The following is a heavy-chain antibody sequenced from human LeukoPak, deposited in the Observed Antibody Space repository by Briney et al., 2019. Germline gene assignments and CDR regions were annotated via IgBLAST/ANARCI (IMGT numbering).Heavy chain of an antibody. J-gene: IGHJ4*02. CDR2: INQDGSEK. CDR3: ARSSWGSSTNS. CDR1: GFTFNDYW. V-gene: IGHV3-7*01. D-gene: IGHD3-16*01. Sequence: GGSLRLSCAASGFTFNDYWMSWVRQAPGKGLEWVVNINQDGSEKYYVDSMRGRFTSSRDNAKNPLYLQMNGLRADDTAVYYCARSSWGSSTNSWGQGTLVTVSS.